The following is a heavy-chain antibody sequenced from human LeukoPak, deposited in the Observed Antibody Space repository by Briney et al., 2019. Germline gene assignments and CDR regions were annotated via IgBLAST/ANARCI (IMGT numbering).Heavy chain of an antibody. CDR3: AHRRLPFRALCSSTSCLTPFGNWFDP. Sequence: SGPTLVKPTQTLTLTCTFSGFSLSTSGVGVGWIRQPPGMALEWLALIYWNDDKRYSPSLKSRLTITKDTSKNQVVLTMTNMDPVDTATYYCAHRRLPFRALCSSTSCLTPFGNWFDPWGQGTLVTVSS. J-gene: IGHJ5*02. CDR1: GFSLSTSGVG. CDR2: IYWNDDK. V-gene: IGHV2-5*01. D-gene: IGHD2-2*01.